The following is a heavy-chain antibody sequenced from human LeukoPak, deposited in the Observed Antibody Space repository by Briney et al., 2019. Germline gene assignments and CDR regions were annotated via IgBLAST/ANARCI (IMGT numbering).Heavy chain of an antibody. V-gene: IGHV1-69*13. CDR2: VIPIFGTA. Sequence: SVKVSCKASGGTFSSYAISWVRQAPGQGLEWMGGVIPIFGTANYAQKFQGRVTITADESTSTAYMELSSLRSEDTAVYYCASEGRDGYNYVDYWGQGTLVTVSS. J-gene: IGHJ4*02. D-gene: IGHD5-24*01. CDR1: GGTFSSYA. CDR3: ASEGRDGYNYVDY.